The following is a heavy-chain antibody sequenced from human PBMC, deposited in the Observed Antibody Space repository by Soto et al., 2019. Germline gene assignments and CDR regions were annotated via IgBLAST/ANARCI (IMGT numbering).Heavy chain of an antibody. CDR2: ISGSGGST. CDR1: GFTFSSYA. Sequence: PGGSLRLSCAASGFTFSSYAMSWVRQAPGKGLEWVSAISGSGGSTYYADSVKGRFTISRDNSKNTLYLQMNSLRAEDTAVYYCARAWIQLWFIGMDVWGQGTTVTVSS. CDR3: ARAWIQLWFIGMDV. D-gene: IGHD5-18*01. V-gene: IGHV3-23*01. J-gene: IGHJ6*02.